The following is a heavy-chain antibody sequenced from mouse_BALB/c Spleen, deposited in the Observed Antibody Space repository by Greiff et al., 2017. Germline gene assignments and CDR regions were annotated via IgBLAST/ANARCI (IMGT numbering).Heavy chain of an antibody. V-gene: IGHV3-6*02. J-gene: IGHJ1*01. D-gene: IGHD5-5*01. CDR2: ISYDGSN. CDR3: ARGPLPFDV. Sequence: EVKLLESGPGLVKPSQSLSLTCSVTGYSITSGYYWNWIRQFPGNKLEWMGYISYDGSNNYNPSLKNRISITRDTSKNQFFLKLNSVTTEDTATYYCARGPLPFDVWGAGTTVTVSS. CDR1: GYSITSGYY.